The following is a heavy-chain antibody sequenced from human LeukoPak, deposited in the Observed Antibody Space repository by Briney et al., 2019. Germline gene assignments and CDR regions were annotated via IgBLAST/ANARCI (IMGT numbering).Heavy chain of an antibody. CDR1: GISLITGGMR. CDR2: IDWDDDK. J-gene: IGHJ4*02. Sequence: SGPTLVNRTQTLTLTCTLSGISLITGGMRVRWIRQPPGKALEWLARIDWDDDKFYRTSLKTRLTISKDTSKNQVVLTMTNMDPVDTATYYCARMGLLYNFDYWGQGTLVTVSS. V-gene: IGHV2-70*04. D-gene: IGHD3-10*01. CDR3: ARMGLLYNFDY.